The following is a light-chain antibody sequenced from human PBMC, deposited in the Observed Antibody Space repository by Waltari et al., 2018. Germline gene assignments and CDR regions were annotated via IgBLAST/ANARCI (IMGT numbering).Light chain of an antibody. CDR3: QHYVTLPVT. V-gene: IGKV3-20*01. Sequence: IVLTQSPGTLSLSPGERATLSCRASQSVSRLGWYQQKPGQAPRLLIYDVSTRATGIPDRFSGSGSGTDFSLTISRLESEDFAVYYCQHYVTLPVTFGQGTKVEIK. CDR2: DVS. J-gene: IGKJ1*01. CDR1: QSVSRL.